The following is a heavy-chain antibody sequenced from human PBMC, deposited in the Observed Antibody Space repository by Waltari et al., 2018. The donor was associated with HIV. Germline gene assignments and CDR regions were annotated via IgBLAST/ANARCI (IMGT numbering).Heavy chain of an antibody. CDR3: ASPKGGWLFAFDV. V-gene: IGHV5-51*01. J-gene: IGHJ3*01. D-gene: IGHD6-19*01. CDR2: IRPSDPDT. CDR1: GFTFTNYW. Sequence: QLVQSGGEVKQTGESLKISCKGSGFTFTNYWIAWVRQMPGKGLEWMGMIRPSDPDTKYSPSFQGHVTISADRSTSTAYLQWSSLRASDTAMYYCASPKGGWLFAFDVWGQGTKVTVSS.